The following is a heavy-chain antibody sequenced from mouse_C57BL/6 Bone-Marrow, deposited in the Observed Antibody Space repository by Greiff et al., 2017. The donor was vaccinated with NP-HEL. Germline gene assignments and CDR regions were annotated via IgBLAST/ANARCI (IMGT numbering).Heavy chain of an antibody. CDR1: GYTFTSYW. CDR3: AREEVYGLFAY. Sequence: QVQLQQPGAELVKPGASVKLSCKASGYTFTSYWMHWVKQRPGQGLEWIGMIHPNSGSTNYNEKFKSKATLTVDKSSSTAYMQLSSLTSEDSAVYYCAREEVYGLFAYWGQGTLVTVSA. CDR2: IHPNSGST. J-gene: IGHJ3*01. V-gene: IGHV1-64*01. D-gene: IGHD1-1*02.